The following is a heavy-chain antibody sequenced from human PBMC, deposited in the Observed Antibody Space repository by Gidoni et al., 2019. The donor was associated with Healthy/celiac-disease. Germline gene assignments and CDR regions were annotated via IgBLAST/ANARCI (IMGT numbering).Heavy chain of an antibody. CDR2: INPNSGGT. D-gene: IGHD6-19*01. J-gene: IGHJ3*02. CDR3: ARSLSTHSSGSYAFDI. CDR1: GYTFTGYY. Sequence: QVQLVQSGAEVKKPGASVKVSCKASGYTFTGYYRHWVRQAPGQGLEWMGWINPNSGGTNYAQKFQGRVTMTRDTSISTAYMELSRLRSDDTAVYYCARSLSTHSSGSYAFDIWGQGTMVTVSS. V-gene: IGHV1-2*02.